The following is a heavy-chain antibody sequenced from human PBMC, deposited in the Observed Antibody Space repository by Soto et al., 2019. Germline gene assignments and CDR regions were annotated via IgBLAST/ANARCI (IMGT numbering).Heavy chain of an antibody. Sequence: QVQLVQSGAEVKKPGASVKVSCKTSGYTFTSYGISWVRQAPGQGLEWMGWISADNGNTNYAQRLKGRLTMTTDTSTSTAYMELRRLRSDDTAVYFCARPLGVAGPFDYWGQGTLVTVSS. CDR1: GYTFTSYG. J-gene: IGHJ4*02. CDR3: ARPLGVAGPFDY. CDR2: ISADNGNT. V-gene: IGHV1-18*01. D-gene: IGHD6-19*01.